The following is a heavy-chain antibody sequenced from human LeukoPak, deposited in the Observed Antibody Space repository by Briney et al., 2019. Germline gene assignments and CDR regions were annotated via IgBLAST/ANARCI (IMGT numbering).Heavy chain of an antibody. J-gene: IGHJ4*02. CDR3: AREYTLYRSGWFLDY. D-gene: IGHD6-19*01. CDR1: GDSSSSSIYY. V-gene: IGHV4-39*07. Sequence: SETLSLTCAVSGDSSSSSIYYWGWVRQPPGKGLEWIGTIDSSGNTYYNPSLKSRATISTDTSRNQFSLNLSSVTAADTAVYYCAREYTLYRSGWFLDYWGQGTVVTVSS. CDR2: IDSSGNT.